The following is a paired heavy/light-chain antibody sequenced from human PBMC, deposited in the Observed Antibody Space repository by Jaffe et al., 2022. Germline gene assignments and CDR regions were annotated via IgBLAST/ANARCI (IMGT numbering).Heavy chain of an antibody. CDR3: ARDGRTSSVRQNWFDP. CDR2: IYHSGST. V-gene: IGHV4-38-2*02. Sequence: QVQLQESGPGLVKPSETLSLTCAVSGYSISSGYYWGWIRQPPGKGLEWIGSIYHSGSTYYNPSLKSRVTISVDTSKNQFSLKLSSVTAADTAVYYCARDGRTSSVRQNWFDPWGQGTLVTVSS. J-gene: IGHJ5*02. D-gene: IGHD1-26*01. CDR1: GYSISSGYY.
Light chain of an antibody. V-gene: IGKV1-8*01. CDR1: QGISSY. J-gene: IGKJ5*01. CDR3: QQYYSYQIT. CDR2: AAS. Sequence: AIRMTQSPSSFSASTGDRVTITCRASQGISSYLAWYQQKPGKAPKLLIYAASTLQSGVPSRFSGSGSGTDFTLTISCLQSEDFATYYCQQYYSYQITFGQGTRLEIK.